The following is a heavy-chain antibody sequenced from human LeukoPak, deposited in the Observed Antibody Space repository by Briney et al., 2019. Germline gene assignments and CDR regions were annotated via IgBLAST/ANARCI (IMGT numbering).Heavy chain of an antibody. J-gene: IGHJ4*02. CDR1: GFTFSNYW. D-gene: IGHD6-13*01. V-gene: IGHV3-74*01. Sequence: GGSLRLSCAASGFTFSNYWMHWVRQDPGKGLVWVSRVNNDGSSTAYADSVRGRFTISRDNAKNTLYLQMSSLRAEDTAVYYCVGAAANTTPRPWGQGTLVTVSS. CDR2: VNNDGSST. CDR3: VGAAANTTPRP.